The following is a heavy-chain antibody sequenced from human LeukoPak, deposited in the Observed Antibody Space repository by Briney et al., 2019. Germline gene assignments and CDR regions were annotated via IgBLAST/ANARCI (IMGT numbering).Heavy chain of an antibody. J-gene: IGHJ2*01. D-gene: IGHD1-26*01. CDR2: ISGSGNST. Sequence: PGGSLRLSCAASGFTFSSYAMSWVRQAPGKGLEWVSGISGSGNSTYYADSVKGRFTISRDNSKNTLYLQMNSLRAEDTAVYYCAKDPEGATSWYFDLWGRGTLVTASS. CDR1: GFTFSSYA. V-gene: IGHV3-23*01. CDR3: AKDPEGATSWYFDL.